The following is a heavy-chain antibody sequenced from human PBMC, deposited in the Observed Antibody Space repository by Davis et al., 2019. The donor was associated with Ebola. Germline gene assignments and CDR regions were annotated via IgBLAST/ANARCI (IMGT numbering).Heavy chain of an antibody. CDR2: IYYSGST. Sequence: SETLSLTCTVSGGSISSGGYYWSWIRQHPGKGLEWIGYIYYSGSTYYNPSLKSRVTISVDTSKNQFSLKLSSVTAADTAVYYCARERGFLELFGALGMDVWGQGTTVTVSS. J-gene: IGHJ6*02. CDR3: ARERGFLELFGALGMDV. V-gene: IGHV4-31*03. D-gene: IGHD3-3*01. CDR1: GGSISSGGYY.